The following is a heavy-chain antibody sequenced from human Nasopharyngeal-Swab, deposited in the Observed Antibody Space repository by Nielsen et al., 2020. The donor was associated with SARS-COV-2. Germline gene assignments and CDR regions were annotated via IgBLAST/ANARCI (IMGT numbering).Heavy chain of an antibody. D-gene: IGHD5-24*01. CDR2: IKQDGSEK. CDR3: ARERDGYNSAGFYYYYYMDV. CDR1: GFTFSSYW. V-gene: IGHV3-7*01. Sequence: ETLSLTCAASGFTFSSYWMSWVRQTPGKGLEWVANIKQDGSEKYYVDSVKGRFTISRDNAKNSLYLQMNSLRAEDTAVYYCARERDGYNSAGFYYYYYMDVWGKGTTVTVSS. J-gene: IGHJ6*03.